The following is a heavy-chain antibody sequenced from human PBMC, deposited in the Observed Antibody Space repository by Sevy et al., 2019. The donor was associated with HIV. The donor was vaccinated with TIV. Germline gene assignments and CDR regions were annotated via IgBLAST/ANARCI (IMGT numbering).Heavy chain of an antibody. CDR2: FDPEDDER. CDR3: ATTKDYYDSSAYPVDY. Sequence: ASVKVSCKVSGYTLTAFAMHWERQAPGKGLEWMGTFDPEDDERIYAQKFQGRVSMTEDTSADTAYMELSSLRSEDTAIYYCATTKDYYDSSAYPVDYWGQGTLVTVSS. CDR1: GYTLTAFA. V-gene: IGHV1-24*01. D-gene: IGHD3-22*01. J-gene: IGHJ4*02.